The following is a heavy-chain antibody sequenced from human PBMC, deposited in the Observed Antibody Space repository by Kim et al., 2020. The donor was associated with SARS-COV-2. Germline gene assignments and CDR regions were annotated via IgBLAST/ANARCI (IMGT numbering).Heavy chain of an antibody. D-gene: IGHD6-6*01. J-gene: IGHJ4*02. Sequence: KSNPSHKSRVPISVDTSKNQFSLRLNSVTAADTAVYYCARGIAARQGFDYWGQGTLVTVSS. V-gene: IGHV4-34*01. CDR3: ARGIAARQGFDY.